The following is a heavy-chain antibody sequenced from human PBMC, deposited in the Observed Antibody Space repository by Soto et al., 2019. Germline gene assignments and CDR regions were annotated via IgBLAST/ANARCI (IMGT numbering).Heavy chain of an antibody. J-gene: IGHJ3*02. Sequence: SVKVSCKASGGTFSSYAISWVRQAPGQGLEWMGGIIPIFGTANYAQKFQGRVTITADESTSTAYMELSSLRSEDTAVYYCARDGGDGYNYSFAFDIWGQGTMVTVSS. CDR1: GGTFSSYA. V-gene: IGHV1-69*13. CDR2: IIPIFGTA. CDR3: ARDGGDGYNYSFAFDI. D-gene: IGHD5-12*01.